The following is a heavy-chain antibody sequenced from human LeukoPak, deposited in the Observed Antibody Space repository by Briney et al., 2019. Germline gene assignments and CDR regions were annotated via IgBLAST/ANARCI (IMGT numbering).Heavy chain of an antibody. CDR2: IKQDGSEK. CDR3: ARTVRGIVMPQNAFDI. CDR1: GCTFSSYW. V-gene: IGHV3-7*01. D-gene: IGHD3-22*01. J-gene: IGHJ3*02. Sequence: GGALRLSCAGSGCTFSSYWMRWVRQAPGKGLEGVANIKQDGSEKYHVDSVKGRFTISRDNAKNSLYLQMNSLRAEDTAMYYCARTVRGIVMPQNAFDIWGQGTLVTVSS.